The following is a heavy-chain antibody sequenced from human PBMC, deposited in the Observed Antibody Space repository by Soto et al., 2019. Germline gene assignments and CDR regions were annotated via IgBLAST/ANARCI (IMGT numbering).Heavy chain of an antibody. Sequence: ASVKVSCKASGYTFTSYDINWVRQAPGQELDWIGWISAYNGYTNYAQKLQGRVTMTTYSSTSTAYMELRSLRSDDTAVYYCARDHCSGGSCYRRDYWGQGTQVTVSS. V-gene: IGHV1-18*01. CDR3: ARDHCSGGSCYRRDY. CDR2: ISAYNGYT. J-gene: IGHJ4*02. D-gene: IGHD2-15*01. CDR1: GYTFTSYD.